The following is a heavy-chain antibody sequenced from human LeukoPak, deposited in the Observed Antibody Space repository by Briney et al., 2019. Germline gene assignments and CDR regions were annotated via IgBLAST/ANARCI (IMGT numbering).Heavy chain of an antibody. D-gene: IGHD3-3*01. J-gene: IGHJ4*02. CDR1: GFNFINAW. CDR3: TTDLDFRSSNLVY. V-gene: IGHV3-15*01. Sequence: GGSLRLSCAASGFNFINAWMTWVRQAPGKGLEWVGRIKSKTDDETTDYAAPVKGRFTISRDDSKNTLYLQMNSLKTEDTAVYYCTTDLDFRSSNLVYWGQGTLVTVSS. CDR2: IKSKTDDETT.